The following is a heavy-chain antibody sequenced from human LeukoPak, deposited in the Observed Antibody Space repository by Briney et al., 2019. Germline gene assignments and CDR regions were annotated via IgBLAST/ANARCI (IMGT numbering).Heavy chain of an antibody. CDR3: ARDGYYDSRWGFDP. CDR1: GGTFSSYT. Sequence: SVKVSCKASGGTFSSYTISWVRQAPGQGLEWMGRIIPILGIANYAQKFQGRVTITADESTSTAYMELSSLRSEDTAVYYCARDGYYDSRWGFDPWGQGTLVTVSS. CDR2: IIPILGIA. J-gene: IGHJ5*02. D-gene: IGHD3-22*01. V-gene: IGHV1-69*04.